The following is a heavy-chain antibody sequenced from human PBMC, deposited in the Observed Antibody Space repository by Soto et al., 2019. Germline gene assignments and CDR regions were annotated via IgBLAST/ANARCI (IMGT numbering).Heavy chain of an antibody. CDR2: IKSDGSTT. V-gene: IGHV3-74*03. Sequence: GGSLRLSCAASGFTFSSHWMHWVRQAAGKGLVWVSRIKSDGSTTTYADSVKGRFTISRDNAKNTLYLQMNSLRAEDTAMYYCARGGTSSWFRGFDYWGQGTLVTVSS. D-gene: IGHD6-13*01. J-gene: IGHJ4*02. CDR3: ARGGTSSWFRGFDY. CDR1: GFTFSSHW.